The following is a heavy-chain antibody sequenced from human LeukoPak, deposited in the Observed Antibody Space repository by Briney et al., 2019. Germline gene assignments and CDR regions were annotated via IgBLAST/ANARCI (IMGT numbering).Heavy chain of an antibody. D-gene: IGHD3-22*01. CDR1: GGSISSYY. Sequence: PSETLSLTYTVSGGSISSYYWSWIRQPPGKGLEWIGYIYYSGSTNYNPSLKSRVTISVDTSKNQFSLKLSSVTAADTAVYYCAINYYDTGAFDIWGQGTMVTVSS. CDR3: AINYYDTGAFDI. CDR2: IYYSGST. V-gene: IGHV4-59*01. J-gene: IGHJ3*02.